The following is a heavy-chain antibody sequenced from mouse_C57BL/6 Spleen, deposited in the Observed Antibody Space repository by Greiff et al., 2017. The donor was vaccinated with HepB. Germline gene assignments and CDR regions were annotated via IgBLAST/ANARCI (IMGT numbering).Heavy chain of an antibody. CDR1: GYSITSGYY. CDR3: ARLGRRDWYFDV. D-gene: IGHD4-1*01. V-gene: IGHV3-6*01. Sequence: EVKLMESGPGLVKPSQSLSLTCSVTGYSITSGYYWNWIRQFPGNKLEWMGYISYDGSNNYNPSLKNRISITRDTSKNQFFLKLNSVTTEDTATYYCARLGRRDWYFDVWGTGTTVTVSS. CDR2: ISYDGSN. J-gene: IGHJ1*03.